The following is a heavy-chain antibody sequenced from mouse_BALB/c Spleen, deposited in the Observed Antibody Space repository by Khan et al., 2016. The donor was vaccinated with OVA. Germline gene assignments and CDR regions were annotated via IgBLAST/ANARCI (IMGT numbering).Heavy chain of an antibody. D-gene: IGHD1-2*01. CDR2: ISYSGST. CDR3: ARTARIKY. V-gene: IGHV3-2*02. J-gene: IGHJ2*01. CDR1: GYSITSGYG. Sequence: EVQLVESGPGLVKPSQSLSLTCTVTGYSITSGYGWNWIRQFPGNKLEWMGYISYSGSTNYHPSLQSRISITRDTSKNQVFLQLNSVTTEDTATYYCARTARIKYWGQGTTLTVSS.